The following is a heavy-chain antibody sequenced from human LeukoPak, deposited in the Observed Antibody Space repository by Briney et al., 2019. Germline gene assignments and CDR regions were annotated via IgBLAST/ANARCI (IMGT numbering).Heavy chain of an antibody. V-gene: IGHV3-53*01. CDR1: GFTVSTKY. J-gene: IGHJ4*02. Sequence: TGGSLRLSCAASGFTVSTKYMSWVRQAPGKGLEWVPVIYSGGSTYYADSVKGRFTISRDNSKNTLYLQMNSLRAEDTAVYYCAKAREVGRGIAVAVTYLDYWGQGTLVTVSS. CDR3: AKAREVGRGIAVAVTYLDY. CDR2: IYSGGST. D-gene: IGHD6-19*01.